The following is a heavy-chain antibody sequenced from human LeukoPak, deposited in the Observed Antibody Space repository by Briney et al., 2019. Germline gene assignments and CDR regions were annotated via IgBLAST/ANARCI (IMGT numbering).Heavy chain of an antibody. Sequence: RASVKVSCKASGGTFSSYAISWVRQAPGQGLEWMGGIIPIFGTANYAQKFQGRVTITADESTSTAYMELSSLRSEDTAVYYCASGGHYDILTGYYRGHTYFDYWGQGTLVTVSS. J-gene: IGHJ4*02. CDR2: IIPIFGTA. CDR3: ASGGHYDILTGYYRGHTYFDY. D-gene: IGHD3-9*01. CDR1: GGTFSSYA. V-gene: IGHV1-69*13.